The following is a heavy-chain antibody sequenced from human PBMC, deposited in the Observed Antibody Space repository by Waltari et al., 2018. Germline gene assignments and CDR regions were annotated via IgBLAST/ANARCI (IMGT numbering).Heavy chain of an antibody. CDR2: IYTSGST. CDR3: AREKGGNLVVDY. CDR1: GGPISRYY. D-gene: IGHD2-8*02. Sequence: QVQLPESGPGLVKPSETLSLPCTVSGGPISRYYWGWVRQPAGKGLEWIGRIYTSGSTNYNPSLKSRVTMSVDTSKNQFSLKLSSVTAADTAVYYCAREKGGNLVVDYWGQGTLVTVSS. V-gene: IGHV4-4*07. J-gene: IGHJ4*02.